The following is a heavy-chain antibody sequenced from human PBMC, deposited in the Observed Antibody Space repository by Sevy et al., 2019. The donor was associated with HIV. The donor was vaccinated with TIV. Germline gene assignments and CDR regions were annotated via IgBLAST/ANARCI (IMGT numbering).Heavy chain of an antibody. CDR3: AREPSDSGYDSSDAFDI. J-gene: IGHJ3*02. CDR2: IWYDGSNK. Sequence: GGSLRLSCAASGFTFSSYGMHWVRQAPGKGLEWVAVIWYDGSNKYYADSVKGRFTISRDNSKNTLYLQMNSLRAEDTAVYYCAREPSDSGYDSSDAFDIWGQGTMVTVSS. CDR1: GFTFSSYG. V-gene: IGHV3-33*01. D-gene: IGHD5-12*01.